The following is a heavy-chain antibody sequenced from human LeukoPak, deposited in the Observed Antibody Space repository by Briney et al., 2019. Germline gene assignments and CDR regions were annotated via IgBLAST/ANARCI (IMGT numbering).Heavy chain of an antibody. J-gene: IGHJ4*01. D-gene: IGHD5-18*01. CDR3: GKETALWLPTLDY. Sequence: GGSLRLSCAASGFTFSSYWMSWVRQAPGKGLEWVANIKQDGSEKYYVDSVKGRFIISRDNAKNSLYLQVNSLRAEDTAVYYCGKETALWLPTLDYRGPEPLGTV. V-gene: IGHV3-7*01. CDR1: GFTFSSYW. CDR2: IKQDGSEK.